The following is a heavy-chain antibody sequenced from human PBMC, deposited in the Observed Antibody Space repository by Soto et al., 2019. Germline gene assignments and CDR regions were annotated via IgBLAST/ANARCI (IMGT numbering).Heavy chain of an antibody. Sequence: GESLKISCKTSGYSFINYWIGWVRQPPGKGLEWMAFIQPGDSDTKYNPSFRGQITISVDKSISTAFLQWTSLRASDTAMYCCARLDPTQDRLDYWGQGTLVTVSS. J-gene: IGHJ4*02. D-gene: IGHD2-15*01. CDR1: GYSFINYW. V-gene: IGHV5-51*01. CDR2: IQPGDSDT. CDR3: ARLDPTQDRLDY.